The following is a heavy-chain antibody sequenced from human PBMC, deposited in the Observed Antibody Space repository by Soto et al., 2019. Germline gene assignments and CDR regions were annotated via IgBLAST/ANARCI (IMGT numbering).Heavy chain of an antibody. D-gene: IGHD2-8*02. V-gene: IGHV4-30-2*01. CDR2: IYHSGST. CDR1: GGSISSGGYS. CDR3: ARDKITGLFDY. J-gene: IGHJ4*02. Sequence: PSETLSLTCAVSGGSISSGGYSWSWIRQPPGKGLEWIGYIYHSGSTYYNPSLKSRVTISVDRSKNQFPLKLTSVTAADTAVYYCARDKITGLFDYWGQGTLVTVSS.